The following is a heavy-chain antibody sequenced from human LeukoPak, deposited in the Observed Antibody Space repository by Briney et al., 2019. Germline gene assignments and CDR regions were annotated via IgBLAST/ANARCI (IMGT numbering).Heavy chain of an antibody. D-gene: IGHD4-23*01. CDR3: TRGEVVTYFDY. CDR2: IIPIFGTA. J-gene: IGHJ4*02. CDR1: GGTFSSYA. V-gene: IGHV1-69*13. Sequence: ASVKVSCKASGGTFSSYAISWVRQAPGQGLEWMGGIIPIFGTANYAQKFQGRVTITADESTSTAYMELSSLRSEDTAVYYCTRGEVVTYFDYWGQGTLVTVSS.